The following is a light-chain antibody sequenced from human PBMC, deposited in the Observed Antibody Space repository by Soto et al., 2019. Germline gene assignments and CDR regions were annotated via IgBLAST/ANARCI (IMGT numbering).Light chain of an antibody. CDR2: GES. CDR3: QQYGRSPPIT. J-gene: IGKJ4*01. Sequence: EIVLTQSPGTLSLSPGERATLSCRASQSVSSSYLAWYQQKPGQAPRLLIYGESSRATGIPDRFSGSGSGTDFTLSICILEPEDFAVYYCQQYGRSPPITFGGGTKVDIK. CDR1: QSVSSSY. V-gene: IGKV3-20*01.